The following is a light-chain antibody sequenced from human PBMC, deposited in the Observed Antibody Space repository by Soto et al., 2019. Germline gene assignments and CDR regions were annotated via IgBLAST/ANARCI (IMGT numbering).Light chain of an antibody. CDR2: DAS. CDR1: QSINIW. CDR3: QQYKSYSWT. J-gene: IGKJ1*01. Sequence: DMQITQSPSTLSASVGEGVTITCRASQSINIWLAWYQQKPGKAPKVLIYDASSLKSGVPSRFSGSGSGTEFTLTISSLQPDDFATYYCQQYKSYSWTFGQGTKV. V-gene: IGKV1-5*01.